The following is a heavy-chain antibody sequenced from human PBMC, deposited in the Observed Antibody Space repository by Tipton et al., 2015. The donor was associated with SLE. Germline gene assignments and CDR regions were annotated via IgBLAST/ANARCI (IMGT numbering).Heavy chain of an antibody. CDR3: ARAHYDFRSYNLDF. V-gene: IGHV3-74*01. CDR1: GYTFNRYW. D-gene: IGHD3-3*01. J-gene: IGHJ4*02. Sequence: SLRLSCEGSGYTFNRYWMHWVRQAPGKGLEWVARVNTDGRGKDYTESGKDRLTISRDIAKKSLYLQLNSLRAEDTAVYYCARAHYDFRSYNLDFWGQGALVTVSS. CDR2: VNTDGRGK.